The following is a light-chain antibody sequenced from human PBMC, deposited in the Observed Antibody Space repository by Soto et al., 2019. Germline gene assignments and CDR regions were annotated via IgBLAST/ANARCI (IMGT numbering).Light chain of an antibody. CDR2: DAS. Sequence: EIVMTQSPATVSVSPGEIATLSCMASQSVSSNLAWYQQKPGQAPRLLIYDASNRATGIPARFSGSGSGTDFTLTISSLETEDFAVYYCQQSSNWITFGQGTRLEIK. CDR3: QQSSNWIT. J-gene: IGKJ5*01. CDR1: QSVSSN. V-gene: IGKV3-11*01.